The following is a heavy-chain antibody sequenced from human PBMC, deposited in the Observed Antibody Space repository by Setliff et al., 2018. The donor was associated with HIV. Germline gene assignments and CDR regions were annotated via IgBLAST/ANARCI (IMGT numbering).Heavy chain of an antibody. CDR1: GGSITGHY. V-gene: IGHV4-4*07. D-gene: IGHD3-10*01. CDR3: ARDQGHGSGRSYYYYYMDV. Sequence: PSETLSLTCTVSGGSITGHYWSWIRQPAGKGLEWIGHIYTSGSTNYNPSLKSRVTISVDTSKNQFSLKLSSVTAADTAVYYCARDQGHGSGRSYYYYYMDVWGKGTTVTVSS. J-gene: IGHJ6*03. CDR2: IYTSGST.